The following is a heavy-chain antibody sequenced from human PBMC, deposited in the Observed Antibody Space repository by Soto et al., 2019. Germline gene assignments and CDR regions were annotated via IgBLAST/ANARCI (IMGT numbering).Heavy chain of an antibody. CDR3: ARESLGYCSGGSCYGGAYFDY. CDR1: GYTFTSYD. V-gene: IGHV1-8*01. D-gene: IGHD2-15*01. Sequence: ASVKVSCKASGYTFTSYDINWVRQATGQGLEWMGWMNPGNGNTEYSQKFQGRVTITRDTSTSTAYMELSSLRSEDTAVYYCARESLGYCSGGSCYGGAYFDYWGQGTLVTVSS. J-gene: IGHJ4*02. CDR2: MNPGNGNT.